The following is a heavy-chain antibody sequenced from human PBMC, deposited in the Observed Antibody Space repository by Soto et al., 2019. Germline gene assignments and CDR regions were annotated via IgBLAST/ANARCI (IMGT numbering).Heavy chain of an antibody. CDR3: ARDRVATYGAFDI. J-gene: IGHJ3*02. CDR1: GGTFSSYT. CDR2: IIPILGIA. Sequence: QVQLVQSGAEVKKPGSSVKVSCKASGGTFSSYTISWVRQAPGQGLEWMGRIIPILGIANYAQKFQGRVTITADKCTSTAYMERSSLRSEDTAVYYCARDRVATYGAFDIWGQGTMVTGSS. D-gene: IGHD5-12*01. V-gene: IGHV1-69*08.